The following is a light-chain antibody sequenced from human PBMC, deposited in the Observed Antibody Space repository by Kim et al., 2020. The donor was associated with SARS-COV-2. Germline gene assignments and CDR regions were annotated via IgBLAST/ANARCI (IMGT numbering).Light chain of an antibody. CDR2: GAS. CDR3: QQHGSSSIT. J-gene: IGKJ5*01. Sequence: EIVLTQSPGTPSLSPGERATLSCRASQSVSNNYLAWYQQKPGQAPRLLIYGASTRATGIPDRFSGSGSGTDFTLTISRLEPEDFAVYYCQQHGSSSITFGQGTRLEIK. CDR1: QSVSNNY. V-gene: IGKV3-20*01.